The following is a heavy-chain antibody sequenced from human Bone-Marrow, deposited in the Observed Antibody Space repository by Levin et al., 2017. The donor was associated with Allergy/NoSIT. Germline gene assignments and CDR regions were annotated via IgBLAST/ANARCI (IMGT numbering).Heavy chain of an antibody. Sequence: GESLKISCAASGFTFSSYSMNWVRQAPGKGLEWVSYISSSSSTIYYADSVKGRFTISRDNAKNSLYLQMNSLRDEDTAVYYCARDSYYYDSSGYLMGHAFDIWGQGTMVTVSS. CDR3: ARDSYYYDSSGYLMGHAFDI. CDR1: GFTFSSYS. D-gene: IGHD3-22*01. J-gene: IGHJ3*02. V-gene: IGHV3-48*02. CDR2: ISSSSSTI.